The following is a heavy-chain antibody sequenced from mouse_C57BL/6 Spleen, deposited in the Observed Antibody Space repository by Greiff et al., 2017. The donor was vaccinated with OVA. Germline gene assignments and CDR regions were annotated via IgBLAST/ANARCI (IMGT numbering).Heavy chain of an antibody. CDR1: GFTFSSYG. CDR2: ISSGGSYT. Sequence: EVQLVESGGDLVKPGGSLKLSCAASGFTFSSYGMSWVRQTPDKRLEWVATISSGGSYTYYPDSVKGRFTISRDNAKNTLYLQMSSLKSEDTAMYYCARDSHYYGSSHFDYWGQGTTLTVSS. V-gene: IGHV5-6*01. CDR3: ARDSHYYGSSHFDY. J-gene: IGHJ2*01. D-gene: IGHD1-1*01.